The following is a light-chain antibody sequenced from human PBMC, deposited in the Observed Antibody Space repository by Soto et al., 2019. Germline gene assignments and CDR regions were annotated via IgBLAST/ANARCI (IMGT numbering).Light chain of an antibody. CDR1: SSDVGTYNY. Sequence: QSALTQPASVSGSPGQSITISCTGTSSDVGTYNYVSWYQQDPGKAPKLIIYEVSNRPSGVSNRFSGSKSGNTASLTISGLQAEDEADYYCSSYTRSSTLVVFGGGTKLTVL. CDR2: EVS. CDR3: SSYTRSSTLVV. V-gene: IGLV2-14*01. J-gene: IGLJ3*02.